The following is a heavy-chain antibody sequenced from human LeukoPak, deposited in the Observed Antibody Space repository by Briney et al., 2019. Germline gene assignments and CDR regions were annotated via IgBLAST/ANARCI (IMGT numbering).Heavy chain of an antibody. J-gene: IGHJ4*02. Sequence: GGSLRLSCAASGFTFDDYGMSWVRQAPGKGLEWVSGINWNGGSTGHADSVKGRFTISRDNAKNSLYLQMNSLRAEDTALYYCARDIVVVPAAPGWSDYWGQGTLVTVSS. CDR3: ARDIVVVPAAPGWSDY. D-gene: IGHD2-2*01. V-gene: IGHV3-20*04. CDR2: INWNGGST. CDR1: GFTFDDYG.